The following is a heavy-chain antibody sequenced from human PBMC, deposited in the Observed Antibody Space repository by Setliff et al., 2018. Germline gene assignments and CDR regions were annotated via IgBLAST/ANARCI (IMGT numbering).Heavy chain of an antibody. CDR1: GFTFTRYW. J-gene: IGHJ4*02. CDR3: AIPSDPDSSGPFDS. Sequence: PGESLKISCQTSGFTFTRYWIGWVRQMPGKGLEWMGVIYPGDSDTTYSPSFQGQVTISADKSLSTAYLQWSSLKASDTAMYYCAIPSDPDSSGPFDSWGQGTLVTSPQ. V-gene: IGHV5-51*01. CDR2: IYPGDSDT. D-gene: IGHD3-22*01.